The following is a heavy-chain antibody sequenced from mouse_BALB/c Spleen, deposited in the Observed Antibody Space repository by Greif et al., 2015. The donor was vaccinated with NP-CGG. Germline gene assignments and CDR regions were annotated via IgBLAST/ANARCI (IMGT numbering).Heavy chain of an antibody. CDR3: ARGGGNSYYAMDY. D-gene: IGHD2-1*01. J-gene: IGHJ4*01. CDR1: GFSLTSYG. Sequence: QVQLKDSGPGLVAPSQSLSITCTVSGFSLTSYGVHWVRQPPGKGLEWLGVIWAGGSTNYNSALMSRLSISKDNSKSQVFLKMNSLQTDDTAMYYCARGGGNSYYAMDYWGQGTSVTVSS. V-gene: IGHV2-9*02. CDR2: IWAGGST.